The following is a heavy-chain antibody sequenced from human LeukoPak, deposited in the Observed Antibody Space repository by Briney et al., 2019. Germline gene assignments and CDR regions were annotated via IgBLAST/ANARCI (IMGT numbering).Heavy chain of an antibody. CDR1: GFTFSSHS. J-gene: IGHJ4*02. Sequence: GGSLRLSCAASGFTFSSHSMNWVRQAPGKGLEWVSSISSSSSYIYYADSVKGRFTISRDNAKNSLYLQMNSLRAEDTAVYYCASFRSFGSGYSDGGYWGQGTLVTVPS. CDR2: ISSSSSYI. D-gene: IGHD3-22*01. V-gene: IGHV3-21*01. CDR3: ASFRSFGSGYSDGGY.